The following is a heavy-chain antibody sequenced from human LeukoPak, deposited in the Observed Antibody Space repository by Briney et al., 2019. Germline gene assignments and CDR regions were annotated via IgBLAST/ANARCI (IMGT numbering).Heavy chain of an antibody. D-gene: IGHD3-22*01. Sequence: PGGSLRLSCAAPGFTFSNYGMPWVRQAPGKGLEWVSIISYDGSNEYYADSVKGRFTISRDNSKNTVSLQMNSLRAEDTAVYFCAKGHYYDSNGAYSYPEYWGQGTLVTVSS. CDR2: ISYDGSNE. J-gene: IGHJ4*02. CDR1: GFTFSNYG. V-gene: IGHV3-30*18. CDR3: AKGHYYDSNGAYSYPEY.